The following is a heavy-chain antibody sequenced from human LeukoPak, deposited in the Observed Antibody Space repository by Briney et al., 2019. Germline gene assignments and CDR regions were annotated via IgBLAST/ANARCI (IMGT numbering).Heavy chain of an antibody. D-gene: IGHD6-6*01. Sequence: AGSLRLSCGASGFTVSTNYMSWVRQAPGKGLEWVSIIYSGGSTYYADSVKGRFTISRDNSKNTLYLQMNSLRAEDTAVYYCASYRYGSSFAFDIWGQGTMVTVSS. CDR1: GFTVSTNY. V-gene: IGHV3-66*01. CDR3: ASYRYGSSFAFDI. J-gene: IGHJ3*02. CDR2: IYSGGST.